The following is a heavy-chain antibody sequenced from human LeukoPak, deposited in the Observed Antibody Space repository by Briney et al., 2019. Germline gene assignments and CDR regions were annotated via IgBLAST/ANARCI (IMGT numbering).Heavy chain of an antibody. J-gene: IGHJ4*02. CDR1: GGSISSYY. CDR2: ISYSGST. CDR3: ASTEAYASLHFDY. D-gene: IGHD3-16*02. V-gene: IGHV4-59*01. Sequence: PSETLSLTCTVSGGSISSYYWSWIRQPPGKGLEWIGYISYSGSTNYNPSLKSRVTISVDTSKNQFSLKLSSVTAADTAVYYCASTEAYASLHFDYWGQGTLVTVSS.